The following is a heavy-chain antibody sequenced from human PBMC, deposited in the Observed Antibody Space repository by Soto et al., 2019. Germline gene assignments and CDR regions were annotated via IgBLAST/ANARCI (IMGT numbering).Heavy chain of an antibody. Sequence: ASVKVSCKASGYTFTCYSMHWVRQAPGQGLEWMGWINPNSGGTNYAQKFQGWVTMTRDTSISTAYMELSRLRSDDTAVYYCARGLCGGGSCYLNWFDPWGQGTLVTVS. J-gene: IGHJ5*02. CDR1: GYTFTCYS. CDR3: ARGLCGGGSCYLNWFDP. D-gene: IGHD2-15*01. V-gene: IGHV1-2*04. CDR2: INPNSGGT.